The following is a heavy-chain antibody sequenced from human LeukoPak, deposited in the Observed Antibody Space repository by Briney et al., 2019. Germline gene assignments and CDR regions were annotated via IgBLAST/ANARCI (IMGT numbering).Heavy chain of an antibody. J-gene: IGHJ5*02. V-gene: IGHV4-39*01. CDR2: VYFGTIYYSGST. CDR1: SGSISSSSYY. Sequence: PSETLSLTCTVSSGSISSSSYYWAWIRQPPGKGLEWIGSVYFGTIYYSGSTYYNPSLKSRLTISVDTSKDQFSLKLSSVTAADTAVYYCARGGITMIGIDPWGQGTLVTVSS. CDR3: ARGGITMIGIDP. D-gene: IGHD3-22*01.